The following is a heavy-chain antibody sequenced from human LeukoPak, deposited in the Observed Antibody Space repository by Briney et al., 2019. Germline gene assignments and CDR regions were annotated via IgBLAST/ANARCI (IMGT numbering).Heavy chain of an antibody. Sequence: PSETLSLTCTVSGGSISSYYWSWIRQPPGKGLEWIGYIYYSGSTNYNPSLKSRVTLSVDTSKNQFSLKLSSVTAADTAVYYCARRITMVRGVIWDYWGQGTLVTVSS. CDR2: IYYSGST. D-gene: IGHD3-10*01. CDR3: ARRITMVRGVIWDY. CDR1: GGSISSYY. J-gene: IGHJ4*02. V-gene: IGHV4-59*01.